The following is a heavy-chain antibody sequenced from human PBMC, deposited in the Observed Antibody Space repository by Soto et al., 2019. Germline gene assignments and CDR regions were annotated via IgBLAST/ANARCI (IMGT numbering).Heavy chain of an antibody. CDR3: ARDPPDFNSGFDS. D-gene: IGHD1-26*01. Sequence: SQTLSLTCAICGDSVSNNGATWNRIRQSPSRGLEWLGRAYYRSRWQYDYATSVRSRITINPDTSKNQFSLQLSSVTPEDTAVYYCARDPPDFNSGFDSWGQGSLVTVSS. CDR2: AYYRSRWQY. V-gene: IGHV6-1*01. J-gene: IGHJ4*02. CDR1: GDSVSNNGAT.